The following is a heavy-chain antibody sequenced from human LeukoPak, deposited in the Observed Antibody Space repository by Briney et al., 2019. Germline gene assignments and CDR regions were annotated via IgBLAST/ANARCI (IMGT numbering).Heavy chain of an antibody. D-gene: IGHD3-3*01. CDR2: INRSGGT. CDR3: ARGKYDFWSGYSQNWFDP. CDR1: GGSFSGYY. V-gene: IGHV4-34*01. Sequence: SETLSLTCAVYGGSFSGYYWSWIRQPPGKGLEWIGEINRSGGTNYNPSLKSRVTISVDTSKNQFSLKLSSVTAADTAVYYCARGKYDFWSGYSQNWFDPWGQGTLVTVSS. J-gene: IGHJ5*02.